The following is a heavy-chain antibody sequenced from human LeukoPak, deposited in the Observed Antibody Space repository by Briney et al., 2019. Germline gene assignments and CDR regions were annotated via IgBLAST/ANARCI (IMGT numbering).Heavy chain of an antibody. CDR2: VYPSGNT. Sequence: GSLRLSCAASGFTFSSYIMNWVRQPAGKGLEWIGRVYPSGNTNYNPYNPSLTDRVTISIDASRNQFSLILTSVTAADTAIYYCARAETDHYYFDHLGQGILVTVSS. CDR1: GFTFSSYI. CDR3: ARAETDHYYFDH. V-gene: IGHV4-4*07. D-gene: IGHD1-1*01. J-gene: IGHJ4*02.